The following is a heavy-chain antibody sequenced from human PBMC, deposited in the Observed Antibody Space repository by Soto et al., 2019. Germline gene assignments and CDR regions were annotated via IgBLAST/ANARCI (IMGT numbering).Heavy chain of an antibody. Sequence: QVQLQESGPGLVKPSQTLSLTCTVSGGSISSGGYYWSWIRQHPGKGLEWIGYIYYSGSTYYNPYLKSRVTISVDTSKNQFSLKLSSVTAADTAVYYCARTSLAVAATPFDYWGQGTLVTVSS. V-gene: IGHV4-31*03. D-gene: IGHD2-15*01. CDR3: ARTSLAVAATPFDY. CDR1: GGSISSGGYY. J-gene: IGHJ4*02. CDR2: IYYSGST.